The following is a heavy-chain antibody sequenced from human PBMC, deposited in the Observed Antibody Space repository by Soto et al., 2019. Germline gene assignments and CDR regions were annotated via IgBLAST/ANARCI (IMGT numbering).Heavy chain of an antibody. Sequence: EVQLVESGGGLVQPGGSLRLSCAASGFTFSSYDMHWVRQATGKGLEWVSAIGTAGDTYYPGSVKGRFTISRENAKNSLYLKMNSLRAGTTAVYYCARGGGRVATPWFDPWGQGTLVTVSS. J-gene: IGHJ5*02. CDR3: ARGGGRVATPWFDP. V-gene: IGHV3-13*04. CDR2: IGTAGDT. CDR1: GFTFSSYD. D-gene: IGHD5-12*01.